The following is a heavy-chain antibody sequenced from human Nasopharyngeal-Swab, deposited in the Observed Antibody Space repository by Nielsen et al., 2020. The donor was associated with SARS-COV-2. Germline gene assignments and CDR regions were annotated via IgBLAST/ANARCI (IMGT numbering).Heavy chain of an antibody. J-gene: IGHJ5*02. Sequence: GESLKISCAASGFTFRYYAMSWVRRAPGKGLEWVSTINNRGDDTHYVDSVRGRFTVSRDNAKNSLFLQMNSLRAEDTAVYFCAREGRDGAVSSWGQGTLVTVSS. CDR3: AREGRDGAVSS. D-gene: IGHD5-24*01. CDR2: INNRGDDT. V-gene: IGHV3-11*05. CDR1: GFTFRYYA.